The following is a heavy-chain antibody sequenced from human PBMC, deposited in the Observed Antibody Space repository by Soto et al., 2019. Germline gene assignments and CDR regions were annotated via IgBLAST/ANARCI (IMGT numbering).Heavy chain of an antibody. D-gene: IGHD2-2*01. V-gene: IGHV3-7*01. CDR1: GFTFSSYW. CDR2: IKQDGSEK. CDR3: ARDCSSTSCYLEDY. J-gene: IGHJ4*02. Sequence: EVQLVESGGGLVQPGGSLRLSCAASGFTFSSYWMSWVRQAPGRGLEWVANIKQDGSEKNYVDSVKGRFTIARDNAKNSLYLQMNSLRAEDTAVYYCARDCSSTSCYLEDYWGQGTLVTVSS.